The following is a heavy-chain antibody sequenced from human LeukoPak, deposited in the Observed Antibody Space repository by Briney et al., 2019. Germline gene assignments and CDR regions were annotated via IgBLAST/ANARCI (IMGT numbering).Heavy chain of an antibody. CDR1: GFTFSSYS. Sequence: GGSLRLSFAASGFTFSSYSMNWVRQAPGKGLEWVSAMSGSGGSTYYADSVKGRFTISRDNSKNTLYLQMNSLRAEDTAVYYCAKDTWCSSTSCYVGDPFDYWGQGTLVTVSS. J-gene: IGHJ4*02. D-gene: IGHD2-2*01. CDR3: AKDTWCSSTSCYVGDPFDY. V-gene: IGHV3-23*01. CDR2: MSGSGGST.